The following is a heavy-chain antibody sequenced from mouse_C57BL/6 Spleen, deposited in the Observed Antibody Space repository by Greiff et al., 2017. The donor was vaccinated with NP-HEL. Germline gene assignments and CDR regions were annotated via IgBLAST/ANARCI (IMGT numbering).Heavy chain of an antibody. CDR3: ARSLTNWGGILNFDY. J-gene: IGHJ2*01. D-gene: IGHD4-1*01. Sequence: QVQLQQSGAELVRPGASVKLSCKASGYTFTDYYINWVKQRPGQGLEWIARIYPGSGNTYYNEKFKGKATLTAEKSSSTAYMQLSSLTSEDSAVYFCARSLTNWGGILNFDYWGQGTTLTVSS. V-gene: IGHV1-76*01. CDR2: IYPGSGNT. CDR1: GYTFTDYY.